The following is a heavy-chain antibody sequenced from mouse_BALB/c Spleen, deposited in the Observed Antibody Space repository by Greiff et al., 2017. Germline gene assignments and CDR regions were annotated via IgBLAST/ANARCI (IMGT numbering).Heavy chain of an antibody. CDR1: GFSLTSYG. Sequence: VKLVESGPDLVAPSQSLSITCTVSGFSLTSYGVHWVRQPPGKGLEWLVVIWSDGSTTYNSALKSRLSISKDNSKSQVFLKMNSLQTDDTAMYYCARPYYDYDGGFAYWGQGTLVTVSA. CDR3: ARPYYDYDGGFAY. J-gene: IGHJ3*01. D-gene: IGHD2-4*01. V-gene: IGHV2-6-2*01. CDR2: IWSDGST.